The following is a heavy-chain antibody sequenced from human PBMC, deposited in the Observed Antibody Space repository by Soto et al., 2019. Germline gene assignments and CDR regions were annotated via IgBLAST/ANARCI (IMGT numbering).Heavy chain of an antibody. D-gene: IGHD3-3*01. V-gene: IGHV5-10-1*01. J-gene: IGHJ6*02. CDR3: ASPRSGYSDYGMDV. Sequence: GGALPISGEGCGGKVSRSRCTREHQKPGKGLEWMGRIDPSDSYTNYSPSFQGHVTISADKSISTAYLQWSSLKASDTAMYYCASPRSGYSDYGMDVWGQGTTVTV. CDR2: IDPSDSYT. CDR1: GGKVSRSR.